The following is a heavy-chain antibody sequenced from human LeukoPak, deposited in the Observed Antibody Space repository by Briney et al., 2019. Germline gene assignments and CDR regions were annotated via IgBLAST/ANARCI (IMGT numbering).Heavy chain of an antibody. J-gene: IGHJ4*02. V-gene: IGHV3-30*09. D-gene: IGHD1/OR15-1a*01. Sequence: GRSLSLSCAASGFTFRNYAMYWVRQAPGRGLEWAAVVSFDGNTTFYSDSVKGRFAISRDNSKNTLYLEMNSLRPEDTAVYYCARFRAATTRFDYWGQGTLVTVSS. CDR2: VSFDGNTT. CDR3: ARFRAATTRFDY. CDR1: GFTFRNYA.